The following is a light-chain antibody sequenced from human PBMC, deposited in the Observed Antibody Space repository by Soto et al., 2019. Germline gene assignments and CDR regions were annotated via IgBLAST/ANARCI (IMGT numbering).Light chain of an antibody. Sequence: DIQMTQSPSSLSTSVGDRVTITCLASQSISRYLNWYQQKPGKAPKLLIYAASSLKSRVPSRFSGSGSGTDVTLTISSLQAEDFATYYCQQSYSTPWTFGQGPKVEIK. CDR3: QQSYSTPWT. CDR1: QSISRY. CDR2: AAS. J-gene: IGKJ1*01. V-gene: IGKV1-39*01.